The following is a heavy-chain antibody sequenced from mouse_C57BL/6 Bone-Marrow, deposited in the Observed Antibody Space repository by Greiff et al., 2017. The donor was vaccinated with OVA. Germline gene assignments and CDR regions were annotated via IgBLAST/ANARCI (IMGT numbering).Heavy chain of an antibody. CDR2: ISSGGDYI. CDR3: ARPPYDGYYGFAY. V-gene: IGHV5S21*01. J-gene: IGHJ3*01. Sequence: DVKLVESGAGLVKPGGSLKLSCAASGFTFSSYAMSWVRQTPEKRLEWVAYISSGGDYIYYADTVKGRFTISRDNAKNTLYLQMSRLKSEDTAMYYCARPPYDGYYGFAYWGQGTLVTVSA. CDR1: GFTFSSYA. D-gene: IGHD2-3*01.